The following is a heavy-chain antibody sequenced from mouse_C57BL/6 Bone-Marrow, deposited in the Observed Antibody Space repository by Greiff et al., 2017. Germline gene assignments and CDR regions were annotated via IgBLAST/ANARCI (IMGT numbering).Heavy chain of an antibody. CDR1: GYTFTSYD. Sequence: QVQLQQSGPELVKPGASVKLSCKASGYTFTSYDINWVKQRPGQGLEWIGGISPRDGSTKYNEKFKGKATITADTSSNTAYLQLSSLTAEDTAVYYCARGYFDVWGTGTTVTVSS. CDR3: ARGYFDV. CDR2: ISPRDGST. V-gene: IGHV1-85*01. J-gene: IGHJ1*03.